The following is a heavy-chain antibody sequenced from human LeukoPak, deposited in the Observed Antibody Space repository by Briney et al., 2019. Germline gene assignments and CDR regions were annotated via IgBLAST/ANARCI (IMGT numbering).Heavy chain of an antibody. V-gene: IGHV3-21*01. Sequence: PGGSLRLSCAASGFTFSSYSMNWVRQAPGKGLEWVSSISSSSSYIYYADSVKGRFTISRDNAKNSLYLQMNSLRAEDTAVYYCARVSVFDMWVARRPHYYYYMDVWGKGTTVTVSS. CDR2: ISSSSSYI. CDR3: ARVSVFDMWVARRPHYYYYMDV. D-gene: IGHD2-15*01. J-gene: IGHJ6*03. CDR1: GFTFSSYS.